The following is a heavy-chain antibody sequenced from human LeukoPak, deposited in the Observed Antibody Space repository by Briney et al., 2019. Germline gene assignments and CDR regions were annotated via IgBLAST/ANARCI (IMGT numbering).Heavy chain of an antibody. CDR2: INHSGST. D-gene: IGHD3-10*01. J-gene: IGHJ3*02. CDR1: GGSFSGYY. Sequence: SETLSLTCAVYGGSFSGYYWSWIRQPPGKGLEWIGEINHSGSTNYNPSLKSRVTISVDTSKNQFSLKLSSVTAADTAVYYCAREPLWFWELKDAFDIWGQGTMVTVSS. CDR3: AREPLWFWELKDAFDI. V-gene: IGHV4-34*01.